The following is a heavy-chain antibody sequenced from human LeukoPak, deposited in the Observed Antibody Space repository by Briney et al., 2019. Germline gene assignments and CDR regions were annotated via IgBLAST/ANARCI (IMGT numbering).Heavy chain of an antibody. D-gene: IGHD3-3*01. CDR2: IYYSGST. CDR1: GGSISSSSYY. Sequence: SETLSLTCTVSGGSISSSSYYWGWIRQPPGKGLEWIGSIYYSGSTYYNPSLKSRVTISVDTSKNQFSLKLSSVTAADTAVYYCARDNFWSGYYTLPAHDYFDYWGQGTLVTVSS. J-gene: IGHJ4*02. CDR3: ARDNFWSGYYTLPAHDYFDY. V-gene: IGHV4-39*02.